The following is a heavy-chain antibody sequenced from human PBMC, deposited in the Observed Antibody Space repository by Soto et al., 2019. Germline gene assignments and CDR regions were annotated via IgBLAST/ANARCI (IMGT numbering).Heavy chain of an antibody. V-gene: IGHV1-2*02. CDR2: INPKTAAT. J-gene: IGHJ6*02. D-gene: IGHD3-10*01. CDR1: GYSFSDYF. CDR3: ARIKWGLNYYSGMDV. Sequence: ASVKVSCKPSGYSFSDYFIQWVRQAPGQGLEWVAWINPKTAATNYAKKFQGRVSVTWDTSSTTAYMELTSLRPDDTAVYYCARIKWGLNYYSGMDVWGQGTTVTVSS.